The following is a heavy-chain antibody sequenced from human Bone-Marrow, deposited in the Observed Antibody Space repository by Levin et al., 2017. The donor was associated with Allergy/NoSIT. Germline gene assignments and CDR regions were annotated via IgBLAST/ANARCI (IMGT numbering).Heavy chain of an antibody. CDR1: NYSITYGYY. J-gene: IGHJ4*02. CDR2: IYQTGSG. V-gene: IGHV4-38-2*01. Sequence: SETLSLTCSVSNYSITYGYYWGWIRQPPGKELEWIGSIYQTGSGFYNPSLKSRVSMSVDTSKNQFSLNVRSMAAADTAIYYCARVFATVGTLFDYWGQGTVVTVSS. CDR3: ARVFATVGTLFDY. D-gene: IGHD3-3*02.